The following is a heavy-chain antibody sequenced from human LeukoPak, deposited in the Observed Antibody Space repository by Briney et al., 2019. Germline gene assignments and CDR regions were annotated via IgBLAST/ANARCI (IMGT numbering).Heavy chain of an antibody. D-gene: IGHD3-10*01. CDR2: IRYDGSNK. CDR3: AKDAWYYYGSGSYRYPRNFDY. J-gene: IGHJ4*02. V-gene: IGHV3-30*02. CDR1: GFTFSSYG. Sequence: PGGSLRLSCAASGFTFSSYGMHWVRQAPGKGLEWVAFIRYDGSNKYYADSVKGRFTISRDNSKNTLYLQMNSLRAGDTAVYYCAKDAWYYYGSGSYRYPRNFDYWGQGTLVTVSS.